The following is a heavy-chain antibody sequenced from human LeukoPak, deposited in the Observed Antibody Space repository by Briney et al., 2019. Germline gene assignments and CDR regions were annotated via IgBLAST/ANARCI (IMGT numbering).Heavy chain of an antibody. V-gene: IGHV3-30*18. CDR1: GLTFSSYG. CDR2: ISYDGSNK. Sequence: SLRLACPASGLTFSSYGMEWARQAPGKGLEWVAVISYDGSNKYYADSVKGRFTISRDNYKNTLYLQMNSLRAEDTAVYYCAKDSSSSSDYWGQGTLVTVSS. J-gene: IGHJ4*02. D-gene: IGHD6-6*01. CDR3: AKDSSSSSDY.